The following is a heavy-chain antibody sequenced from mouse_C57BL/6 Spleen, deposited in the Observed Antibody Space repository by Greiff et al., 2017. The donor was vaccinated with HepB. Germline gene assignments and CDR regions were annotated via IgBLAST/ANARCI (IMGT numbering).Heavy chain of an antibody. CDR3: AREDGYHWYFDV. J-gene: IGHJ1*03. CDR2: IYPGSGST. D-gene: IGHD2-2*01. Sequence: VQLQQSGAELVKPGASVKMSCKASGYTFTSYWITWVKQRPGQGLEWIGDIYPGSGSTNYNEKFKSKATLTVDTSSSTAYMQLSSLTSEDSAVYYCAREDGYHWYFDVWGTGTTVTVSS. CDR1: GYTFTSYW. V-gene: IGHV1-55*01.